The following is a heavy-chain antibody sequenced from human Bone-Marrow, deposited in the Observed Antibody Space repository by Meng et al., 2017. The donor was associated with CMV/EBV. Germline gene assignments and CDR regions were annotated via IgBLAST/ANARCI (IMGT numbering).Heavy chain of an antibody. V-gene: IGHV1-69*10. J-gene: IGHJ6*02. CDR1: GGTFSSYA. Sequence: SVKVSCKSSGGTFSSYAVTWVRQAPGQGLEWMGGIIPILRIANYTQKFQGRVTITADKSTSTAYMELSSLRSEDTAVYYCARGFGYSYGQGGYYGMDVWGQGTTVTVSS. CDR2: IIPILRIA. D-gene: IGHD5-18*01. CDR3: ARGFGYSYGQGGYYGMDV.